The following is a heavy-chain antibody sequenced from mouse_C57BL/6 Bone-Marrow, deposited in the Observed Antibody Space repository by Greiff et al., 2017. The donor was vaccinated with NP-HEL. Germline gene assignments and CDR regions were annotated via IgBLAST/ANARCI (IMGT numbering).Heavy chain of an antibody. J-gene: IGHJ1*03. CDR1: GFTFSSYA. CDR2: ISDGGSYT. V-gene: IGHV5-4*03. D-gene: IGHD1-1*02. CDR3: ARWWHGYFDV. Sequence: EVKVVESGGGLVKPGGSLKLSCAASGFTFSSYAMSWVRQTPEKRLEWVATISDGGSYTYYPDNVKGRFTISRDNAKNNLYLQMSHLKSEDTARYYCARWWHGYFDVWGTGTTVTVSA.